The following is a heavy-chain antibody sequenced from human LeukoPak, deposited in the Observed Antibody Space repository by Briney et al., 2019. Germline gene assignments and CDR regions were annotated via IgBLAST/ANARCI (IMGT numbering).Heavy chain of an antibody. CDR3: AKGIPFDF. Sequence: PPETLSLTCSVSFPVTNGFHWAWIRQPPGKGLEFMGYVHHSGTTYYNPSLNSRATISVGASKYQFSLRLTSVTAADTAVYFCAKGIPFDFWGQGRLVTVSS. V-gene: IGHV4-38-2*02. CDR2: VHHSGTT. J-gene: IGHJ4*02. CDR1: FPVTNGFH. D-gene: IGHD2-2*02.